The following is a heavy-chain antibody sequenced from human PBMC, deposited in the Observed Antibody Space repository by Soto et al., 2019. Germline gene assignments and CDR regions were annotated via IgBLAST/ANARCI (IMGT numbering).Heavy chain of an antibody. CDR2: IYWDDDK. CDR3: AHSSRVATITGWFDP. Sequence: QITLKESGPALVKPTQTLTLTCTFSGFSLSTSGVGVGWIRQPPGKALEWLALIYWDDDKRYSPSLKSRLTITKETAKNQVVLTMTNMDTVDTATYYCAHSSRVATITGWFDPWGQGTLVTVSS. D-gene: IGHD5-12*01. CDR1: GFSLSTSGVG. J-gene: IGHJ5*02. V-gene: IGHV2-5*02.